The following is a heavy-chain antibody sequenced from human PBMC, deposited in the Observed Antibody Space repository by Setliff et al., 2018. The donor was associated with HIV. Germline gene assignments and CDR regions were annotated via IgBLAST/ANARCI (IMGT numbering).Heavy chain of an antibody. CDR2: ILSTGERT. J-gene: IGHJ4*02. V-gene: IGHV3-23*01. CDR1: GFTFSNYA. Sequence: LSLSCAASGFTFSNYAMSWVRQAPGEGLELVSAILSTGERTFYADSVKGRFTISRDNSKNTVYLQMNSLRAEDTAEYYCAKELAASGLGYFDSWGRGILVTVSS. CDR3: AKELAASGLGYFDS. D-gene: IGHD3-22*01.